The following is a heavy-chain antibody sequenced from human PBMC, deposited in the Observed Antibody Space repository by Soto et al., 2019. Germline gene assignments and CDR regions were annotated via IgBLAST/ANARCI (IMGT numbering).Heavy chain of an antibody. D-gene: IGHD2-15*01. V-gene: IGHV3-53*02. CDR3: AREAGYSYYYYGMDV. CDR2: IYSGGST. CDR1: GFTVSSNY. Sequence: EVQLVETGGGLIQPGGSLRLSCAASGFTVSSNYMSWVRQAPGKGLEWVSVIYSGGSTYYADSVKGRFTISRDNSKNTLYLQMNSLRAEDTAVYYCAREAGYSYYYYGMDVWGQGTTVTVSS. J-gene: IGHJ6*02.